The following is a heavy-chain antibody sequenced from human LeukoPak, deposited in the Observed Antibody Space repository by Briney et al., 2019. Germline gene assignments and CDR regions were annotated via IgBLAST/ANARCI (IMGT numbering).Heavy chain of an antibody. CDR1: GFTFSSYS. CDR2: TSSSSSYI. J-gene: IGHJ5*02. Sequence: PGGSLRLSCAASGFTFSSYSMNWVRQAPGKGLEWVSSTSSSSSYIYYADSVKGRFTISRDNAKNSLYLQMNSLRAEDTAVYYCARQYYYDSGSYYNVWFDPWGQGTLVTVSS. CDR3: ARQYYYDSGSYYNVWFDP. D-gene: IGHD3-10*01. V-gene: IGHV3-21*01.